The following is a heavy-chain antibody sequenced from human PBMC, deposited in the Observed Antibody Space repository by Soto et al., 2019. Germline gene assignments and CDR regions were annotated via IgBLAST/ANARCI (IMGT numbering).Heavy chain of an antibody. Sequence: SVKVSCKASGGTFSSYAISWVRQAPGQGLEWMGGIIPIFGTANYAQKFQGRVTITADKSTSTAYMELSSLRSEDTAVYYCARDPYDFWSGSVGFYYYGMDFWGQGTTVTVSS. V-gene: IGHV1-69*06. D-gene: IGHD3-3*01. CDR1: GGTFSSYA. J-gene: IGHJ6*02. CDR2: IIPIFGTA. CDR3: ARDPYDFWSGSVGFYYYGMDF.